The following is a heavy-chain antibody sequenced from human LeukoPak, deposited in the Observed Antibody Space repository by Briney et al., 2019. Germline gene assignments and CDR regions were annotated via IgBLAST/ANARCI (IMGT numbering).Heavy chain of an antibody. Sequence: LETLSLTCTVSGGSISSYYWSWIRQPPGKGLEWIGYIYYSGSTNYNPSLKSRVTISVDTSKNQFSLKLSSVTAADTAVYYCASGGGYYFDYWGQGTLVTVSS. CDR2: IYYSGST. CDR1: GGSISSYY. CDR3: ASGGGYYFDY. V-gene: IGHV4-59*01. J-gene: IGHJ4*02. D-gene: IGHD3-16*01.